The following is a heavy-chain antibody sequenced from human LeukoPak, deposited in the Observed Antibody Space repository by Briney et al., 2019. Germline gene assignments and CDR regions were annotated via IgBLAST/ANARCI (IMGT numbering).Heavy chain of an antibody. D-gene: IGHD2-21*01. J-gene: IGHJ4*02. V-gene: IGHV5-51*01. CDR2: IYPGDSDT. CDR3: ARRGAYCGGDCYTDY. Sequence: GESLKISCKGSGYSFTSYWIGWVRQMPGKGLEWMGIIYPGDSDTRYSPSFQGQVTTSADKSISTAYLQWSSLKASDTAMYYCARRGAYCGGDCYTDYWGQGTLVTVSS. CDR1: GYSFTSYW.